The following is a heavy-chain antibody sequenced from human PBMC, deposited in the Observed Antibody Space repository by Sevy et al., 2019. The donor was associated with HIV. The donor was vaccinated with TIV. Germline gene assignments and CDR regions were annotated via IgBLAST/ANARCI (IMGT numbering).Heavy chain of an antibody. V-gene: IGHV1-3*04. CDR2: VNTASGDT. D-gene: IGHD2-15*01. CDR3: ARDFCSGGSCYSAFVY. Sequence: ASVKVSCRGSGYTFNNYIIYWVRQAPGQSLEWMGWVNTASGDTKDSQKFQGRLIITTDTSARTVYMELNSLRSEDTAFYFCARDFCSGGSCYSAFVYWGQGTLVTVSS. CDR1: GYTFNNYI. J-gene: IGHJ4*02.